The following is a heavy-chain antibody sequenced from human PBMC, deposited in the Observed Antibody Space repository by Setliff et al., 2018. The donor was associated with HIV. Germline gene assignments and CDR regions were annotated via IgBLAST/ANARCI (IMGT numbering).Heavy chain of an antibody. D-gene: IGHD2-15*01. Sequence: SVKVSCKASGYIFISYGITWVRQAPGQGLEWLGGIIPIFNTANYAQKFQGRVTITADESTSTAYMELSSLGSEDTAVYYCARGSGGYCSGGSCYFGFGLALWGQGTTVTVSS. CDR3: ARGSGGYCSGGSCYFGFGLAL. V-gene: IGHV1-69*13. CDR2: IIPIFNTA. J-gene: IGHJ6*02. CDR1: GYIFISYG.